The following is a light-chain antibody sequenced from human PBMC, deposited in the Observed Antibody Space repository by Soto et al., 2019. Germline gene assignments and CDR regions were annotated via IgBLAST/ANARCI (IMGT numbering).Light chain of an antibody. Sequence: EIVLTQSPGTLSLSPGEKATLSCRASQSVSSSYLAWYQQKPGQAPRLLIYGECSRATGIPDRFSGSGSGTDVTLTISRLEPEDFAVYYCQQYGSSPGTFGQGSKVEIK. CDR1: QSVSSSY. J-gene: IGKJ1*01. CDR3: QQYGSSPGT. CDR2: GEC. V-gene: IGKV3-20*01.